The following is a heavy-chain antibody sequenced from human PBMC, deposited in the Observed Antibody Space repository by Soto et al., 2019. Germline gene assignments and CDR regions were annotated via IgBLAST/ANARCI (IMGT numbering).Heavy chain of an antibody. D-gene: IGHD3-3*01. CDR1: GGTFSSYA. CDR3: ARARAEWLFSYFDY. J-gene: IGHJ4*02. V-gene: IGHV1-69*06. Sequence: GASVKVSCKASGGTFSSYAISWVRQAPGQGLEWMGGIIPIFGTANYAQKFQGRVTITADKSTSTAYMELSSLRSEDTAVYYCARARAEWLFSYFDYWGQGTLVTVSS. CDR2: IIPIFGTA.